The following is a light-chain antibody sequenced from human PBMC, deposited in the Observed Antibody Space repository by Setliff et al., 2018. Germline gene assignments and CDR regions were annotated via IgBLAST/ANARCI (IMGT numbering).Light chain of an antibody. V-gene: IGLV6-57*01. Sequence: NFMLTQPHSVSESPGKTVTISCTRSSGSIASNYVQWYQQRPGSSPTSVIYADDQRPSGVPDRFSSSIDSSSNSASLTISGLKTEDEADYYCQSYDNSNPDVFGTGTKVTVL. CDR2: ADD. J-gene: IGLJ1*01. CDR3: QSYDNSNPDV. CDR1: SGSIASNY.